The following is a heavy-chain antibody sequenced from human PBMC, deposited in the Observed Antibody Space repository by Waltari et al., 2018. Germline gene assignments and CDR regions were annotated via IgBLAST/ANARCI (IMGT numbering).Heavy chain of an antibody. V-gene: IGHV3-23*04. D-gene: IGHD3-22*01. J-gene: IGHJ4*02. Sequence: EVQLVESGGGLVQPGGSLRLSCAASGFTFNAYAMNWVRQAPGKGLEWVSSVSGSGSNTYYVDSVKGRFTISRDNSKDTLFLQMNSLTAEDTAIYYGAKDDRGYYKSSDDWGQGTLVTVSS. CDR1: GFTFNAYA. CDR3: AKDDRGYYKSSDD. CDR2: VSGSGSNT.